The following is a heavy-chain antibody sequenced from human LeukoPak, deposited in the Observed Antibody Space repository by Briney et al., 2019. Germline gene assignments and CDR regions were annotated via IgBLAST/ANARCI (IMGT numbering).Heavy chain of an antibody. CDR3: ARDLPAAGTYYYYGMDV. V-gene: IGHV3-7*03. D-gene: IGHD6-13*01. CDR1: GFTFSSSW. Sequence: SGGSLRLSCVASGFTFSSSWMSWVRQAPGKGLEWVANIKQDGSEKSYVESVRGRFTISRDNAKNSLYLQLNSPRAEDTALYYCARDLPAAGTYYYYGMDVWGQGTTVTVSS. CDR2: IKQDGSEK. J-gene: IGHJ6*02.